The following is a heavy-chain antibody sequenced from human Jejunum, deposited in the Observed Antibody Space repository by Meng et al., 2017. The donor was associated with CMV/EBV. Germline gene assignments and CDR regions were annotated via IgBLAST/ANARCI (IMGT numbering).Heavy chain of an antibody. CDR1: EFIFNNYG. Sequence: SEFIFNNYGMHWLRPAPGKGLEWLSFIDIDGTQRHNADIVWGRFIVSKDKSKNTVFLEMNSLRVEDTAVYYCVGHQGGPRDGVRLVWGQGTQVTVSS. CDR3: VGHQGGPRDGVRLV. J-gene: IGHJ4*02. V-gene: IGHV3-30*02. D-gene: IGHD3-10*01. CDR2: IDIDGTQR.